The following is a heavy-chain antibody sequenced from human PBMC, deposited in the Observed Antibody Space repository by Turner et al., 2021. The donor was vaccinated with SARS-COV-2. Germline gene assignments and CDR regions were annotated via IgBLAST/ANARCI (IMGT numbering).Heavy chain of an antibody. CDR3: ARGGGYSYGALDY. V-gene: IGHV4-34*01. J-gene: IGHJ4*02. Sequence: QVQLQQWGAGLLKPSETLSLTCAVYGGSFSGYYWSWIRQPPGKGLEWIGDINHSGSTNYNPSLKSRVTISVDTSKNQFSLNLSSVTAADTAVYYCARGGGYSYGALDYWGQGTQVTVSS. D-gene: IGHD5-18*01. CDR2: INHSGST. CDR1: GGSFSGYY.